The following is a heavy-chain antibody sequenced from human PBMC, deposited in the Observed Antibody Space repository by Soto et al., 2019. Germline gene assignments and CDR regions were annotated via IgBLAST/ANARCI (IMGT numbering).Heavy chain of an antibody. CDR1: GFTFRSYV. D-gene: IGHD3-16*01. Sequence: QVQLVESGGGVVQPGTSLRVSCVGSGFTFRSYVIHWVRQAPGKGLEWVALTSYAGSDKYYDDSVRGRFTISRDNSRNTVDLQMDSLRLEETGRYFCARWGTTWVLDGWGQGTLVSV. J-gene: IGHJ1*01. V-gene: IGHV3-30*19. CDR3: ARWGTTWVLDG. CDR2: TSYAGSDK.